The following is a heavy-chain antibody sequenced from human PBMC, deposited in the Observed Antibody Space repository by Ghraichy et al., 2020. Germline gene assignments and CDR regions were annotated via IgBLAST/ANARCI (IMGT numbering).Heavy chain of an antibody. J-gene: IGHJ4*02. CDR3: AKDGGDYVWGSYRYFFDY. V-gene: IGHV3-23*01. Sequence: GGSLRLSCAASGFTFSSYGMSWVRQAPGKGLEWVSGISGSVGSTYYADSVKGRLTIFRDNSKNTLYLQMNSLRAEDTAVYYCAKDGGDYVWGSYRYFFDYWGQGTLVTVSS. D-gene: IGHD3-16*02. CDR2: ISGSVGST. CDR1: GFTFSSYG.